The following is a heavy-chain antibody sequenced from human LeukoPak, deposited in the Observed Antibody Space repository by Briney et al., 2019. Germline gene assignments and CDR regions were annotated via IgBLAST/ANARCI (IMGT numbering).Heavy chain of an antibody. V-gene: IGHV3-7*01. Sequence: GRSLRLSCAASGFIFSKNWMSWVRQAPGKGLEWVANIKLDGSEKYYVDSVKGRFTISRDNAKNSLYLQMNSLRAEDTAVYYCARAAYYDSRGYYVDHWGQGTLVTVSS. CDR1: GFIFSKNW. D-gene: IGHD3-22*01. CDR3: ARAAYYDSRGYYVDH. J-gene: IGHJ4*02. CDR2: IKLDGSEK.